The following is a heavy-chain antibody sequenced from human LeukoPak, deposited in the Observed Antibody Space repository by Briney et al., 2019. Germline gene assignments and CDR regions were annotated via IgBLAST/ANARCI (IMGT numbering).Heavy chain of an antibody. V-gene: IGHV1-24*01. CDR3: ARVGRAARPYFDY. Sequence: ASVKVSCKVSGYSVTEVAIHWVRQTPGEGLEWMGGFHPKDADMIYAQKFQGRVTMTRDMSTSTVYMELSSLRSEDTAVYYCARVGRAARPYFDYWGQGTLVTVSS. J-gene: IGHJ4*02. CDR2: FHPKDADM. D-gene: IGHD6-6*01. CDR1: GYSVTEVA.